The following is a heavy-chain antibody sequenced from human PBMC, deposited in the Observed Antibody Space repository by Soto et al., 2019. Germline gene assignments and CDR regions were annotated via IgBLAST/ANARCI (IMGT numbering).Heavy chain of an antibody. CDR1: GGSISSGGYS. Sequence: PSETLSLTCAVSGGSISSGGYSWSWIRQPPGKGLEWIGYIYHSGSTNYNPSLKSRGTISLDTPKNQFSLKLSSVTAADTAVYYCARHPGYYDILTGYTTYYFDYWGQGILVTVSS. J-gene: IGHJ4*02. V-gene: IGHV4-30-2*01. D-gene: IGHD3-9*01. CDR2: IYHSGST. CDR3: ARHPGYYDILTGYTTYYFDY.